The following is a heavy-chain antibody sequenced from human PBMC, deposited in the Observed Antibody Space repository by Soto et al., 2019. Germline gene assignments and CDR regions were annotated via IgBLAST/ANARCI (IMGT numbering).Heavy chain of an antibody. CDR2: IYYSGST. Sequence: PSEALSRTCTVSGGSISSSSYCWGWIRQPPGKGLEWIGSIYYSGSTYYNPSLKSRVTISVDTSKNQFSLKLSSVTAADTAVYYCARHRRWLQSYDAFDIWGQGTMVPVSS. V-gene: IGHV4-39*01. CDR1: GGSISSSSYC. CDR3: ARHRRWLQSYDAFDI. D-gene: IGHD5-12*01. J-gene: IGHJ3*02.